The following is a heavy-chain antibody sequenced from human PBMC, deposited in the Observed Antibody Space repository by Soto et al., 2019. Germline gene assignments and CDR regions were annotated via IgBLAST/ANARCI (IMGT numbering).Heavy chain of an antibody. Sequence: QVQLVQSGAEVKKPGSSVKVSCKASGGTFSSYAISWVRQAPGQGLEWMGGIIPIFGTANYAQKFQGRGTITADESTSRAYIELSSVRSEYTAVFYCARDLRAYCGGDCYRFDYWSQGTLVTVSS. J-gene: IGHJ4*02. V-gene: IGHV1-69*01. CDR1: GGTFSSYA. CDR3: ARDLRAYCGGDCYRFDY. D-gene: IGHD2-21*02. CDR2: IIPIFGTA.